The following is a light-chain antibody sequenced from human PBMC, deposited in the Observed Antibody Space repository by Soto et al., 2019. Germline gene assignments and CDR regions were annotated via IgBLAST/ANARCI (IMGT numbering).Light chain of an antibody. V-gene: IGKV1-5*01. J-gene: IGKJ1*01. CDR3: QHYSTVWA. CDR2: DAS. CDR1: QSISSY. Sequence: DIQMTQSPSSLSASVGDRVTITCRASQSISSYLNWYQQKPGKAPKLLIYDASTLESGVPSRFSGSGSGTEFTLTISCLQPDDFATYYCQHYSTVWAFGQGTKVDIK.